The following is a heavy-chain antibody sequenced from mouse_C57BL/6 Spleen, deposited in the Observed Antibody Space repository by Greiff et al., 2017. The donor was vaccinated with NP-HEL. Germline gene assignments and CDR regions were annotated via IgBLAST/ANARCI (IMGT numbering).Heavy chain of an antibody. Sequence: QVQLQQSGPELVKPGASVKISCKASGYAFSSSWMNWVKQRPGKGLEWIGRIYPGDGDTNYNGKFKGKATLTADKSSSTAYMQLSSLTSEDSAVYFCARNYGDFAYWGQGTLVTVSA. J-gene: IGHJ3*01. D-gene: IGHD1-1*02. CDR2: IYPGDGDT. CDR1: GYAFSSSW. V-gene: IGHV1-82*01. CDR3: ARNYGDFAY.